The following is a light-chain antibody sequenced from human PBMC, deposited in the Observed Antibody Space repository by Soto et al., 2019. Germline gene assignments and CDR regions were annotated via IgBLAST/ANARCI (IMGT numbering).Light chain of an antibody. V-gene: IGLV4-69*01. Sequence: QSVLTQSPSASASLGASVRLTCTLSSGHSSYAIAWHQQQPEKGPRYLMKLNSDGSHSKGDGIPDRFSGSSSGAERYLTMSSLQSEDEADYYCQTWGTGIHYVFGTGTQLTVL. J-gene: IGLJ1*01. CDR1: SGHSSYA. CDR3: QTWGTGIHYV. CDR2: LNSDGSH.